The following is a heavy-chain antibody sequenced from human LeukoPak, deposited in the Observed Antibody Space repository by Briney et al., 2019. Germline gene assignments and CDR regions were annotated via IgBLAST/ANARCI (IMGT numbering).Heavy chain of an antibody. CDR1: GFTFSWHA. J-gene: IGHJ4*02. D-gene: IGHD3-10*01. V-gene: IGHV3-64*04. Sequence: GGSLRLSCSASGFTFSWHAMHWVRQAPGKGLEYVSAISSNGGSTYYADSVKGRFTISRDNSKNTLYLQMNSLRAEDTAVYYCAREASTSLLWFGELSYFDYWGQGTLVTVSS. CDR3: AREASTSLLWFGELSYFDY. CDR2: ISSNGGST.